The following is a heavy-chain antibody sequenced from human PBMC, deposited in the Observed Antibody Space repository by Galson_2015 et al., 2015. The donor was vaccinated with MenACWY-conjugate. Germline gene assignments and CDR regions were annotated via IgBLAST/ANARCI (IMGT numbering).Heavy chain of an antibody. D-gene: IGHD1-26*01. J-gene: IGHJ6*02. Sequence: QSGAEVKKPGESLKISCKGSGYSFTNYWIGWVRQMPGRGLEWMGLIDPVNSNIRYSPSFQGQVTISADESISTAYLQWSSLKASDTAMYYCARHPPGGRGMDVWGRGTTVTVSS. CDR2: IDPVNSNI. V-gene: IGHV5-51*01. CDR1: GYSFTNYW. CDR3: ARHPPGGRGMDV.